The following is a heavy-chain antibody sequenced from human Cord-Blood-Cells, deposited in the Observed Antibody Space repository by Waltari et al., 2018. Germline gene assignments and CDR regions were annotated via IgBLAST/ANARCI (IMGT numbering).Heavy chain of an antibody. J-gene: IGHJ1*01. CDR1: GGSFTGYY. CDR3: ARGGVVEYFQH. D-gene: IGHD3-3*01. CDR2: INHSGST. V-gene: IGHV4-34*01. Sequence: QVQLQQWGAVLLKPSETLSLTCAVYGGSFTGYYWSWIRQPPGKGLEWIGEINHSGSTNYNPSLKSRVTISVDTSKNQFSLKLSSVTAADTAVYYCARGGVVEYFQHWGQGTLVTVSS.